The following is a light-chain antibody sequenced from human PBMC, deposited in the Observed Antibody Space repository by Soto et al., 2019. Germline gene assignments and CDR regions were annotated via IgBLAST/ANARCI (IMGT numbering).Light chain of an antibody. J-gene: IGLJ1*01. CDR3: CSYTTSNTRQIV. CDR2: DVT. Sequence: QSALTQPASVSGSPGQSITISCTGTSSDAGGYNYVSWYQQQPGKAPKFMIYDVTNRPSGVSNRFSGSKSGNTASLTISGLQAEDEADYYCCSYTTSNTRQIVFGTG. V-gene: IGLV2-14*01. CDR1: SSDAGGYNY.